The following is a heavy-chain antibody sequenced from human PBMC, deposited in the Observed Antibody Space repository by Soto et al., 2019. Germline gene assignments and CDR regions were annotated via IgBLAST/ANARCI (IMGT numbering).Heavy chain of an antibody. CDR2: IYWDDDK. J-gene: IGHJ4*02. Sequence: QITLKESGPSLVKPTETLTLTCTFSGFSLSSSGVGVAWIRQPPGKPLEWLALIYWDDDKYTSPSLKSRLTITKDTSKNQVVLLMTNMDPVDTATYFGVHLLTGGRFDSWGQGTLVTVSS. D-gene: IGHD3-16*01. V-gene: IGHV2-5*02. CDR3: VHLLTGGRFDS. CDR1: GFSLSSSGVG.